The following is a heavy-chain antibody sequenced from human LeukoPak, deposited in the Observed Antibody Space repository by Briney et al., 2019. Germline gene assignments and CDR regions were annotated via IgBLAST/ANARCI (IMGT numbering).Heavy chain of an antibody. CDR2: IYSGGDT. CDR1: GFTVNGNY. Sequence: GGSLRLSCAASGFTVNGNYMSWVRQAPGKGLEWVSMIYSGGDTYYADSVRDRFTISRDSSKNALYLQMNSPGADDTAVYYCARGGRNSGNYYLESYFDLWGQGTLVTVSS. V-gene: IGHV3-66*01. CDR3: ARGGRNSGNYYLESYFDL. J-gene: IGHJ4*02. D-gene: IGHD3-10*01.